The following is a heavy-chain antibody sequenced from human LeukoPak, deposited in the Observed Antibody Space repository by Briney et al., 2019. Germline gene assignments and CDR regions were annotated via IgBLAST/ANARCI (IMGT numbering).Heavy chain of an antibody. CDR1: GFTFSSYA. D-gene: IGHD1-26*01. Sequence: SGGSLRLSCAASGFTFSSYAMSWVRQAPGGGLEWVSAIIGIGGSTYYADSVKGRFTISRDNSKNTLYLQMNSLRAEDTAVYYCAKGIRREPTDFDYWGQGTLVTVSS. CDR3: AKGIRREPTDFDY. J-gene: IGHJ4*02. CDR2: IIGIGGST. V-gene: IGHV3-23*01.